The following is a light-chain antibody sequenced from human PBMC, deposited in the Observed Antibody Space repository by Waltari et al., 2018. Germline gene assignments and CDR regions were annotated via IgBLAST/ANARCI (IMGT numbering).Light chain of an antibody. CDR1: QSLLHSNGYNS. CDR3: MQALQIPDT. Sequence: DIVMTQSPLSLPVTPGEPASISCRSSQSLLHSNGYNSLDWYLQKPGQSPRLLIYLGSNRASGVPDRFSGSGSGTDFTLQISRVEAEDVGVYYCMQALQIPDTFGQGTKLEIK. CDR2: LGS. J-gene: IGKJ2*01. V-gene: IGKV2-28*01.